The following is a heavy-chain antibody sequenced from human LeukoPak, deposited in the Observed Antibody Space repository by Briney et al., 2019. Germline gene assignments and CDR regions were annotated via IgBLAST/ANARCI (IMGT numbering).Heavy chain of an antibody. CDR3: AKGEYFHRYYFDY. CDR2: ISGSGGST. CDR1: GFTFSSYA. J-gene: IGHJ4*02. D-gene: IGHD3-16*01. V-gene: IGHV3-23*01. Sequence: GGSLRLSCAASGFTFSSYAMSWVRQAPGKGLEWVSAISGSGGSTYYADSVKGRFTISRDISKSTLYLQVNSLRAEDTAVYYCAKGEYFHRYYFDYWGQGTLVTVSS.